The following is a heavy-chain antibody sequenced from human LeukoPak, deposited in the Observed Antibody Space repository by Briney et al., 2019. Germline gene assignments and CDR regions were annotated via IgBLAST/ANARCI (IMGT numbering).Heavy chain of an antibody. V-gene: IGHV3-21*01. Sequence: PGGSLRLSCATSGFTFSSYSMNWVRQAPGKGLEWVSSITSTGTYTFYADSVKGRFTISRDNAKNSLYLQMNSLRAEDTAIYYCARDPYSGSYGDSYYYYMDVWGKGTTVTISS. D-gene: IGHD1-26*01. CDR1: GFTFSSYS. CDR2: ITSTGTYT. CDR3: ARDPYSGSYGDSYYYYMDV. J-gene: IGHJ6*03.